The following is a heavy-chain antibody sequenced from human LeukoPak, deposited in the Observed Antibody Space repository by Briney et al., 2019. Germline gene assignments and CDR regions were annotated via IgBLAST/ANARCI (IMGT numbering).Heavy chain of an antibody. Sequence: PGGSLRLSCAASGFTVSSNYMSWVRQAPGTGLEWVSVIYSGGSTYYADSVKGRFTISRDNSKNTLYLQMNSLRAEDTAVYYCASTYCSSTSCIDYWGQGTLVTVSS. J-gene: IGHJ4*02. V-gene: IGHV3-53*01. CDR1: GFTVSSNY. CDR2: IYSGGST. CDR3: ASTYCSSTSCIDY. D-gene: IGHD2-2*01.